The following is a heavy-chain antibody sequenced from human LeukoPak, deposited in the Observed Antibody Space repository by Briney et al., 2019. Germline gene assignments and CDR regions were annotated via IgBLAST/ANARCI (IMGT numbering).Heavy chain of an antibody. CDR3: ARASGRELEFASL. V-gene: IGHV4-34*01. J-gene: IGHJ4*02. CDR1: GGSVSGYY. D-gene: IGHD1-26*01. CDR2: ITHSGST. Sequence: PSETLSLNWAVYGGSVSGYYWSWLRQPPGKGLEWIGEITHSGSTNYNLSVKIRVTISVDTSKYQFSLKLSAVTAADTAVYYCARASGRELEFASLGGQGTLVTVSS.